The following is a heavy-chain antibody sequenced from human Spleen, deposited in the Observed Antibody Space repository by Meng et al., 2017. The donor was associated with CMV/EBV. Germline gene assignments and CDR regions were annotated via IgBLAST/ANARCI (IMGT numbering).Heavy chain of an antibody. CDR3: AKDLDSSGWAGLFDY. Sequence: GESLKISCAASGFTFSSYAMSWVRQAPGKGLEWVAFIRYDGSNKYYADSVKGRFTISRDNSKNTLYLQMNSLRAEDTAVYYCAKDLDSSGWAGLFDYWGQGTLVTVSS. CDR2: IRYDGSNK. D-gene: IGHD6-19*01. CDR1: GFTFSSYA. J-gene: IGHJ4*02. V-gene: IGHV3-30*02.